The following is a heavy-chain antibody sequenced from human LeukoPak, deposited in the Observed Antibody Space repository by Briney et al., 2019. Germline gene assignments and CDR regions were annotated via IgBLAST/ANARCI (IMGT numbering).Heavy chain of an antibody. CDR2: INSDGSST. D-gene: IGHD5-24*01. J-gene: IGHJ4*02. V-gene: IGHV3-74*01. Sequence: PGGSLRLSCAASGFTFSNYWMHWVRQAPGKGLVWVSRINSDGSSTSYADSVKGRFTISRDNAKNSLYLQMNSLRAEDTAVYYCARLRATRSFDYWGQGTLVTVSS. CDR3: ARLRATRSFDY. CDR1: GFTFSNYW.